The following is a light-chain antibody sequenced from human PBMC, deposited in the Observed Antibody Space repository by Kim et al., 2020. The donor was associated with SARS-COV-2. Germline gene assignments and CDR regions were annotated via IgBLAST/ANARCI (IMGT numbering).Light chain of an antibody. Sequence: DIQLTQSPPSVSASVGDRVTITCRASQDVTNWLAWYQQRPGNAPKLLIYATSILRPGVPSRFSGSGSGTHFSFTISSLQPEDFASYYCPQSNSSPYTFRQETKLEI. CDR3: PQSNSSPYT. CDR1: QDVTNW. CDR2: ATS. J-gene: IGKJ2*01. V-gene: IGKV1-12*01.